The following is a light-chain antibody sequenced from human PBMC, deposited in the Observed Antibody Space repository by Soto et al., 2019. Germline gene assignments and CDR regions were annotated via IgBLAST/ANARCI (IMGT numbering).Light chain of an antibody. V-gene: IGKV1-27*01. CDR3: QKYDNAPLT. J-gene: IGKJ4*01. Sequence: DIPMTQAPSSLSASVGDRVTITCRSRKDISTYLAWYQQKPGKVPKLLISAAYTLQSGVPPRFSGSGSGTDFTLTISSLQPEDVATYYCQKYDNAPLTFGGGTKVEIK. CDR1: KDISTY. CDR2: AAY.